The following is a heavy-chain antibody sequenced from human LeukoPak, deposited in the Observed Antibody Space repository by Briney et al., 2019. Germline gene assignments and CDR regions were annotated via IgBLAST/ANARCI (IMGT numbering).Heavy chain of an antibody. V-gene: IGHV3-7*01. J-gene: IGHJ3*02. Sequence: GGSLRLSCAASGFTFSSYWMSWVRQAPGKGLEWVANIKQDGGEKYYVDSVKGRLTISRDNAKNSLYLQMNSLRAEDTAVYYCARVGYDFWSGSRFAFDIWGQGTMVTVSS. CDR1: GFTFSSYW. D-gene: IGHD3-3*01. CDR3: ARVGYDFWSGSRFAFDI. CDR2: IKQDGGEK.